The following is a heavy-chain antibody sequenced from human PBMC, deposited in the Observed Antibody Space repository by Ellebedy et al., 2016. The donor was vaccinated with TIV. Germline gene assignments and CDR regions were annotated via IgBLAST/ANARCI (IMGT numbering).Heavy chain of an antibody. CDR3: ARSGELDS. Sequence: GESLKISCAASGITFSSYGTHWVRQAPGKGLEWVAAISYDGSIKFYADSVKGRFTISRDNSRSTLYLQMNSLRAEDTAVYYCARSGELDSWGQGTLVTVSS. CDR2: ISYDGSIK. CDR1: GITFSSYG. J-gene: IGHJ4*02. V-gene: IGHV3-30*03. D-gene: IGHD1-26*01.